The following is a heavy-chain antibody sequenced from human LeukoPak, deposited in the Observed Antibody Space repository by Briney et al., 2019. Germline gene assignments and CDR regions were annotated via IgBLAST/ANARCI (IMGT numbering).Heavy chain of an antibody. CDR2: ITRSSTTI. D-gene: IGHD2-15*01. CDR1: GFNFSIYS. V-gene: IGHV3-48*01. CDR3: ASRYCSGGSCYFDY. J-gene: IGHJ4*02. Sequence: PGGSLRLSCAASGFNFSIYSMNWVRQAPGKGLEWVSYITRSSTTIYYADSVKGRFTISRDNAKNSLYLQMNSLRAEDTALYYCASRYCSGGSCYFDYWGQGTLVTVSS.